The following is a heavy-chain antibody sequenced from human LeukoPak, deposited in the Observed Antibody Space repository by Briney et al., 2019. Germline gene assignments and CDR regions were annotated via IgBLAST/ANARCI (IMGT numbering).Heavy chain of an antibody. D-gene: IGHD3-10*01. V-gene: IGHV3-21*01. CDR2: ISSSSSYI. CDR3: ARVAYGSGSHNFDY. J-gene: IGHJ4*02. Sequence: GGSLRLSCAASGFTFSTYSMNWVRQDPGKGLEWVSSISSSSSYIYYADSVKGRFTISRDNARNSLYLQMNSLRAEDSAVYYCARVAYGSGSHNFDYWGQGTLLTVSS. CDR1: GFTFSTYS.